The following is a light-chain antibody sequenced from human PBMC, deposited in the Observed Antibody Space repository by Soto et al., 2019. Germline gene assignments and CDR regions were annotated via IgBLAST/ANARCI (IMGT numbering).Light chain of an antibody. CDR2: DAS. J-gene: IGKJ5*01. Sequence: EIVLTQSPAALSLSPGERATLSCRASQSVSSYLAWYQQKPGQAPRLLIYDASNRATGIPARFSGSGSGTDFTLTISRLEPEDFALYYCQQYGSSPRITFGQRTRLEI. V-gene: IGKV3-20*01. CDR3: QQYGSSPRIT. CDR1: QSVSSY.